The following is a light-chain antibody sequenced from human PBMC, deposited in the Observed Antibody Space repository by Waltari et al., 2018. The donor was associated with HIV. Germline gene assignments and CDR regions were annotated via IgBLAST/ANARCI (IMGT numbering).Light chain of an antibody. Sequence: DIAMIQSPDSLAVSPGESASISCRSSQNLLHTNGHNYLDWYLQRPAQAPELLIYLGSQRASGVPDRIAGSGSGTSFILKINRVEAEDVGVYYCMHGQQTPVFGQGTKVEIK. CDR3: MHGQQTPV. V-gene: IGKV2-28*01. CDR2: LGS. CDR1: QNLLHTNGHNY. J-gene: IGKJ1*01.